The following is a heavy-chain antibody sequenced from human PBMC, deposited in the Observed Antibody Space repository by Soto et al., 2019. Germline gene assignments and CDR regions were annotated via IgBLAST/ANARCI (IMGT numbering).Heavy chain of an antibody. CDR1: GYTFPSYG. CDR2: ISANNGNT. CDR3: ARVGITLFGVVINRYYYYTMDV. J-gene: IGHJ6*02. D-gene: IGHD3-3*01. V-gene: IGHV1-18*01. Sequence: QVQQVQSGAEVKKPGASVKVSCKTSGYTFPSYGITWVRQAPGQGLEWMGWISANNGNTNYAQKFQGRVTKAKATTRRTDYIELRSLRSDDTAVYYCARVGITLFGVVINRYYYYTMDVWGQGTTVTVSS.